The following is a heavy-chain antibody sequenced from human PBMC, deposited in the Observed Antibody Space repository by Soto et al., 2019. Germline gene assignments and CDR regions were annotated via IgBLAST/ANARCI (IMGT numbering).Heavy chain of an antibody. Sequence: EVQLVESGGGLVKPGWSLRLSCIGSGFSFSDYDMNWVRQAPGKGLEWVSSIKVGSSRIYQPDSMKGRFTITRDDARNSVYLQLNSLGAEDRALYFCVRSLKIGVRGAFWGRGTQVTVSS. V-gene: IGHV3-21*02. J-gene: IGHJ1*01. CDR2: IKVGSSRI. CDR1: GFSFSDYD. D-gene: IGHD3-16*01. CDR3: VRSLKIGVRGAF.